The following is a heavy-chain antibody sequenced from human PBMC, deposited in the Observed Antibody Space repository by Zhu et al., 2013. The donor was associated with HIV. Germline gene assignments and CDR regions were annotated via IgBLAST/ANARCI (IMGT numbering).Heavy chain of an antibody. Sequence: QVQLVQSGAEVKKPGASVKVSCKASGYTFTSYGISWVRQAPGQGLEWMGWISAYNGNTNYAQKLQGRVTMTTDTSTSTAYMELRSLRSDDTAVYYCARDYYDSSGYYYGYYYYGMDVWGQGTTVTVSS. D-gene: IGHD3-22*01. V-gene: IGHV1-18*01. CDR1: GYTFTSYG. CDR3: ARDYYDSSGYYYGYYYYGMDV. J-gene: IGHJ6*02. CDR2: ISAYNGNT.